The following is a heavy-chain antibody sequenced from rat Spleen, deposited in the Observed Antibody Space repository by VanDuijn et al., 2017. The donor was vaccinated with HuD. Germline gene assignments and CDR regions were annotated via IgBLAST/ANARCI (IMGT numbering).Heavy chain of an antibody. CDR1: GFTFNDYW. CDR2: ITNTGDSN. CDR3: TTEIY. Sequence: EVQLVDSGGGLVQPGRSLKIACVASGFTFNDYWMSWIRQAPGKGLELIASITNTGDSNYYRDSVKGRFTISRDNAKLTLYLQMDSLRSEDTATYYCTTEIYCGQGVMVTVSS. V-gene: IGHV5-31*01. J-gene: IGHJ2*01.